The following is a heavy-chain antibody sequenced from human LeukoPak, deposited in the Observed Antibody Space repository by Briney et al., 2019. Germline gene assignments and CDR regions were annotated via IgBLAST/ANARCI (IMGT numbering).Heavy chain of an antibody. CDR1: GFTFSSYG. CDR2: ISGSGGST. CDR3: AKAATVDLNYYYYYMDV. V-gene: IGHV3-23*01. J-gene: IGHJ6*03. D-gene: IGHD4-23*01. Sequence: PGGSLILSCAASGFTFSSYGMSWVRQAPGKGLEWVSAISGSGGSTYYADSVKGRFTISRDNSKNTLYLQMNSLRAEDTAVYYCAKAATVDLNYYYYYMDVWGKGTTVTISS.